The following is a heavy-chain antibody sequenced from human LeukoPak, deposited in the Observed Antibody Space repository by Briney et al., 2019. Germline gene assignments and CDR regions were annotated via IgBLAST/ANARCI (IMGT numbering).Heavy chain of an antibody. CDR2: ISAYNGNT. V-gene: IGHV1-18*01. J-gene: IGHJ3*02. Sequence: ASVKVSCKASGYTFTSYGISWVRQAPGQGLEWMGWISAYNGNTNYAQKLQGRVTMTTDTSTSTAYMELRSLRSDDTAVYYCARDIISKQWLPSADAFDIRGQGTMVTVSS. CDR1: GYTFTSYG. CDR3: ARDIISKQWLPSADAFDI. D-gene: IGHD6-19*01.